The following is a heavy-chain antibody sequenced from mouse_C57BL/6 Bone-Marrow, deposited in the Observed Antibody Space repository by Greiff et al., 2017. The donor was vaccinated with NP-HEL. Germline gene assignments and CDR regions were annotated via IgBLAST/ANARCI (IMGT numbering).Heavy chain of an antibody. CDR1: GYTFTSYG. Sequence: VKLMESGAELARPGASVKLSCKASGYTFTSYGISWVKQRTGQGLEWIGEIYPRSGNTYYNEKFKGKATLTADKSSSTAYMELRSLTSEDSAVYFCARDLGGKGYYFDYWGQGTTLTVSS. V-gene: IGHV1-81*01. CDR3: ARDLGGKGYYFDY. J-gene: IGHJ2*01. CDR2: IYPRSGNT. D-gene: IGHD3-3*01.